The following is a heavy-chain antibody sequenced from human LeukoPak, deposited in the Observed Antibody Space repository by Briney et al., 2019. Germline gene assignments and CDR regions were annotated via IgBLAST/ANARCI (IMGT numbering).Heavy chain of an antibody. CDR1: GFIFRTYG. CDR2: ITAGGGNT. D-gene: IGHD2-21*01. Sequence: GGSLRLSCAASGFIFRTYGMNWVRQAPGKGLEYVSGITAGGGNTYYGDSLKGRFTISRDDSKDTLFLQMNSLRVEDTAVYYCAKGMYGVGGALYYWGRGSLVTVSS. V-gene: IGHV3-23*01. CDR3: AKGMYGVGGALYY. J-gene: IGHJ4*02.